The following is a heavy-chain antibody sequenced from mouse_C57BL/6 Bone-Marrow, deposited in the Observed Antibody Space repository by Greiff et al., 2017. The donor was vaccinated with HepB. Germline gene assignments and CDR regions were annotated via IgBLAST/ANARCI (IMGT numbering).Heavy chain of an antibody. J-gene: IGHJ1*03. V-gene: IGHV1-85*01. CDR1: GYTFTSYD. D-gene: IGHD1-1*01. Sequence: VKLMESGPELVKPGASVKLSCKASGYTFTSYDINWVKQRPGQGLEWIGWIYPRDGSTKYNEKFKGKATLTVDTSSSTAYMELHSLTSEDSAVYFCARDSYGSSYGWYFDVWGTGTTVTVSS. CDR3: ARDSYGSSYGWYFDV. CDR2: IYPRDGST.